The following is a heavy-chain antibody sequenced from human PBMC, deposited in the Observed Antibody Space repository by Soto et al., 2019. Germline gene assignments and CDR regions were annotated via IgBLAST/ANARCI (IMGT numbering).Heavy chain of an antibody. CDR2: ISAYNGNT. CDR1: GYTFTSYG. J-gene: IGHJ4*02. V-gene: IGHV1-18*01. D-gene: IGHD4-17*01. Sequence: QVQLVQSGAEVKKPGASVKVSCKASGYTFTSYGISWVRQAPGQGLEWMGWISAYNGNTNYAQQLQGRVTMTTDTSTSTAYMERRSLRSDDTAVYYCARATGGLGYGDYVTDYWGQGTLVTVSS. CDR3: ARATGGLGYGDYVTDY.